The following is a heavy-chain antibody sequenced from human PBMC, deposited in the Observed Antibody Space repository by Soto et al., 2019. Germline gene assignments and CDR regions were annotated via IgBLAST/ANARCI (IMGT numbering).Heavy chain of an antibody. CDR2: ISSSSDTI. D-gene: IGHD3-3*01. CDR3: ARDRGVVTIFGWPYGMDV. J-gene: IGHJ6*02. V-gene: IGHV3-48*02. CDR1: GFPFSSYS. Sequence: GSLRLSCAASGFPFSSYSMNWVRQAPGKGLEWVSYISSSSDTIYYADSVKGRFTISRDSAKNVLYLQMNSLRDEDTAVYYCARDRGVVTIFGWPYGMDVWGQGTTVTVSS.